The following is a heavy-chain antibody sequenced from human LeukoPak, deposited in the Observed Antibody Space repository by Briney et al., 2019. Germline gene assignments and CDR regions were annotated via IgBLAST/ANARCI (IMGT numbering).Heavy chain of an antibody. Sequence: SGGSLRLSCTASGFTFGDYAMSWVRQAPGKGLEWVGFIRSKAYGGTTEYAASVKGRFTISRDDSKNTLYLQMNSLKTEDTGVYYCAAASSGLFYWGQGTLVTVSS. CDR2: IRSKAYGGTT. V-gene: IGHV3-49*04. CDR3: AAASSGLFY. D-gene: IGHD3-16*01. J-gene: IGHJ4*02. CDR1: GFTFGDYA.